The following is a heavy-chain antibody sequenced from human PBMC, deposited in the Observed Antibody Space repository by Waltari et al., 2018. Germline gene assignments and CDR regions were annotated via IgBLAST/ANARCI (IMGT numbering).Heavy chain of an antibody. D-gene: IGHD3-22*01. Sequence: QVQLQESGPGLVKPSETLSLTCAVSGYSISSGYYWGWIRQPPGKGLEWIGNIYHSGRTYYNPSLKSRFTISVDTSKNQFSLKLSSVTAAETAVYYCAREYSDSSGYYNNWFDPWGQGTLVTVSS. J-gene: IGHJ5*02. CDR1: GYSISSGYY. CDR2: IYHSGRT. V-gene: IGHV4-38-2*02. CDR3: AREYSDSSGYYNNWFDP.